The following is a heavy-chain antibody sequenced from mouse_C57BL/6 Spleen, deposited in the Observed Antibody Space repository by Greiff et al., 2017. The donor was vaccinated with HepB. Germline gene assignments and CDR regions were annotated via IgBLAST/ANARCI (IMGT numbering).Heavy chain of an antibody. Sequence: QVQLQQPGAELVKPGASVKVSCKASGYTFTSYWMHWVKQRPGQGLEWIGRIHPSDSDTNYNQKFKGKATFTVDKSSSTAYMQLSSLTSEDSAVYYCASYGNLGYAMDYWGQGTSVTVSS. CDR2: IHPSDSDT. CDR3: ASYGNLGYAMDY. CDR1: GYTFTSYW. D-gene: IGHD2-1*01. V-gene: IGHV1-74*01. J-gene: IGHJ4*01.